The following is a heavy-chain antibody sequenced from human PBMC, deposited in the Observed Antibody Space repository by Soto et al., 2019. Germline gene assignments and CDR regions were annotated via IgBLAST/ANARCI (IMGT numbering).Heavy chain of an antibody. CDR2: ISAHNGNT. CDR3: ARGRYGDY. CDR1: GYGFTTYG. J-gene: IGHJ4*02. V-gene: IGHV1-18*01. D-gene: IGHD1-1*01. Sequence: QVHLVQSGAEVKKPGASVKVSCKGSGYGFTTYGITWVRQAPGQGLEWMAWISAHNGNTNYAQKLQGRVTVTRDTSTSTAYMELRILRSDDTAVYYCARGRYGDYWGQGALLALSS.